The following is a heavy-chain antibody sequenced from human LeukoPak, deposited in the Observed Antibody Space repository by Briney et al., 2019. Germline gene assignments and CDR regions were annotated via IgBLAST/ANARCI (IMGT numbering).Heavy chain of an antibody. CDR2: ISGSGGST. CDR3: AKGVIAGSTAYYYYYGMDV. Sequence: GGSLRLSCAASGFTFSSYAMSWVRQAPGKGLEWVSAISGSGGSTYYADSVKGRFTISRDNSKNTLYLQMNSLRAEDTAVYYCAKGVIAGSTAYYYYYGMDVWGQGTTVTVSS. CDR1: GFTFSSYA. V-gene: IGHV3-23*01. D-gene: IGHD3-16*02. J-gene: IGHJ6*02.